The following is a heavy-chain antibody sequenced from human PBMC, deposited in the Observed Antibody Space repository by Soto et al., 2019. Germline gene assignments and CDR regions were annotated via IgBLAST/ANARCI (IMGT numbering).Heavy chain of an antibody. CDR1: GFTVSSNY. D-gene: IGHD4-17*01. Sequence: SGGSLRLSCAASGFTVSSNYMSWVRQAPGKGLEWVSVIYSGGSTYYADSVKGRFTISRDNSKNTLYLQMNSLRAEDTAVYYCARVLGDYGDYGGFDYWGQGTLVTVSS. J-gene: IGHJ4*02. V-gene: IGHV3-53*01. CDR3: ARVLGDYGDYGGFDY. CDR2: IYSGGST.